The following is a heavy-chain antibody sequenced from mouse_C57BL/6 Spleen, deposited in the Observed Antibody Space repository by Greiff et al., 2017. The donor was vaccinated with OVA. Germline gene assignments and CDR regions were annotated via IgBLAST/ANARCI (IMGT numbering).Heavy chain of an antibody. CDR2: IDPETGGT. D-gene: IGHD2-3*01. J-gene: IGHJ4*01. CDR1: GYTFTDYE. Sequence: QVQLQQSGAELVRPGASVTLSCKASGYTFTDYEMHWVKQTPVHGLEWIGAIDPETGGTAYNQKFKGKAILTADKSSSTAYMELRSLTSEDSAVYYCTLDGYLYAMTTGVKEPQSPSPQ. V-gene: IGHV1-15*01. CDR3: TLDGYLYAMTT.